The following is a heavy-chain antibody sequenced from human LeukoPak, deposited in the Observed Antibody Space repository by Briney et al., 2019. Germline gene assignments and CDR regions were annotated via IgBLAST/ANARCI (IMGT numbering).Heavy chain of an antibody. CDR3: AKGGRGFSYGSLDY. V-gene: IGHV3-53*01. Sequence: GGSQRLSCAASGFTVSSNYMSWVRQAPGKGLEWVSVIYSGGSTYYADSVKGRFTISRDNSKNTLYLQMNSLRVEDSAVYYCAKGGRGFSYGSLDYWGQGTLVTVSS. CDR2: IYSGGST. D-gene: IGHD5-18*01. J-gene: IGHJ4*02. CDR1: GFTVSSNY.